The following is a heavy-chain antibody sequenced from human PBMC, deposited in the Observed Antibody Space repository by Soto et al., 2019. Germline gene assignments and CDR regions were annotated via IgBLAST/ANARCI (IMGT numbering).Heavy chain of an antibody. CDR2: IIPVLGVT. D-gene: IGHD2-21*02. V-gene: IGHV1-69*02. CDR3: ARRRYCGADCYSKYYYGMDV. CDR1: GSTFSSYT. J-gene: IGHJ6*02. Sequence: QVQLVQSGAEMKRPGSSVKVSCQASGSTFSSYTVSWVRQAPGQGLEWMGRIIPVLGVTNYAQKFKGRVTITAEKSKTTAYMERSSLRSGDTAVYYCARRRYCGADCYSKYYYGMDVWGQGTTVTVSS.